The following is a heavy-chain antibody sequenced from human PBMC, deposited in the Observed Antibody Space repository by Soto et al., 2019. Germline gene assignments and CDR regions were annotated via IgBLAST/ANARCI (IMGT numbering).Heavy chain of an antibody. D-gene: IGHD2-2*01. Sequence: PGGSLRLSCTVSGFAFNNYGINWVRQAPGKGLEWVSSISKSDYTYYSDSVKGRFTISRDNAKNSVSLQMNTLRVEDTAVCYCAREDSIIIPAVSDFWGQGTLVTVS. CDR1: GFAFNNYG. J-gene: IGHJ4*02. CDR3: AREDSIIIPAVSDF. V-gene: IGHV3-21*01. CDR2: ISKSDYT.